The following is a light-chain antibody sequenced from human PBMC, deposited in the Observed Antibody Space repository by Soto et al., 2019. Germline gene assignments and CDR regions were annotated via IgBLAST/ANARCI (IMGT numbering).Light chain of an antibody. CDR3: QQYKSFSLT. CDR1: QSINNW. Sequence: DIQMTQSPSTLSASVGDRVTITCRASQSINNWLAWYQQKPGKAPKLLIYKTSNLESGVPSRFSGSGSGTEFSLTINSLQPDDFATYYCQQYKSFSLTVGGGTRVEVK. V-gene: IGKV1-5*03. CDR2: KTS. J-gene: IGKJ4*01.